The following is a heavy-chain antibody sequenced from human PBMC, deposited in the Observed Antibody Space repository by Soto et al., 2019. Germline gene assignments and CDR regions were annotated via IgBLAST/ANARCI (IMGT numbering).Heavy chain of an antibody. J-gene: IGHJ4*02. Sequence: GASLKISCKGSGYSFTSYWISWVRQMPGKGLEWMGRIDPSDSYTNYSPSFQGHVTISADKSISTAYLQGSSLKASDTAMYYCARRISYYAPVFDYWGQGTLVTVSS. V-gene: IGHV5-10-1*01. CDR3: ARRISYYAPVFDY. CDR2: IDPSDSYT. CDR1: GYSFTSYW. D-gene: IGHD1-26*01.